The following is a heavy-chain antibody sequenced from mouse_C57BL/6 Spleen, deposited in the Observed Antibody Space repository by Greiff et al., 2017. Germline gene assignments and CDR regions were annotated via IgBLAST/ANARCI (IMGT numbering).Heavy chain of an antibody. D-gene: IGHD1-1*01. J-gene: IGHJ1*03. V-gene: IGHV5-6*02. CDR2: ISSGGSYT. Sequence: EVKLMESGGDLVKPGGSLKLSCAASGFTFSSYGMSWVRQTPDKRLEWVATISSGGSYTYYPDSVKGRFTISRDNAKNTLYLQMSSLKSEDKAMYYCASRGTVVAGNWYFDVWGTGTTVTVSS. CDR1: GFTFSSYG. CDR3: ASRGTVVAGNWYFDV.